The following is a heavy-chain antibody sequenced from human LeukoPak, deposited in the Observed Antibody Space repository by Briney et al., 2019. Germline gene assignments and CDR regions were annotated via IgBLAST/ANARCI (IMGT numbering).Heavy chain of an antibody. V-gene: IGHV1-8*01. CDR3: AREGVWIEPGFDY. CDR1: GYSFTNYD. D-gene: IGHD3-16*01. Sequence: ASVKVSCRASGYSFTNYDMNWVRQATGQGLEWMGWMNPNSGNTGYAQKFQGRITMTWDTSTGTAYMELSSLRSEDTAVYICAREGVWIEPGFDYWGQGTLVTVSS. CDR2: MNPNSGNT. J-gene: IGHJ4*02.